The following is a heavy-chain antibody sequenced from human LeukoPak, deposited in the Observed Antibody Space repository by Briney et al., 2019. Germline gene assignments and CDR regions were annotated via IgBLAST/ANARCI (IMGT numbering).Heavy chain of an antibody. V-gene: IGHV4-34*01. CDR2: INHSGRT. D-gene: IGHD2-15*01. CDR1: GESFSGYY. Sequence: SETLSLTCAVYGESFSGYYWSWIRQPPGKGLEWIGEINHSGRTNYNPSLKSRVTISVDTSKNQFSLKLSSVTAADTAVYYCARGVAPFDYWGQGTLVTVSS. J-gene: IGHJ4*02. CDR3: ARGVAPFDY.